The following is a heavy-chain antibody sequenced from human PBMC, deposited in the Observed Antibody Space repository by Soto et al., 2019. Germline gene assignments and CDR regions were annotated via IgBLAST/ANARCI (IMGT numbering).Heavy chain of an antibody. CDR2: IHWDDDK. D-gene: IGHD3-22*01. CDR1: GFSLSTSGVG. J-gene: IGHJ3*02. CDR3: ARTYYYDSSGYWAFDI. V-gene: IGHV2-5*02. Sequence: QITLKESGPTLVKPTQTLTLTCTFSGFSLSTSGVGVGWIRQPPGKALEWLALIHWDDDKRYSPSLKSRLTITKDTSKNQVVLTMTNMDPVDTATYYCARTYYYDSSGYWAFDIWGQGTMVTVSS.